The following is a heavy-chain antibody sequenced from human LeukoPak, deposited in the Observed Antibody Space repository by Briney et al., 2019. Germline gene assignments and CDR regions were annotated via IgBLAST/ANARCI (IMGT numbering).Heavy chain of an antibody. CDR2: INAGNGNT. CDR3: AIPTHHLVGATTGGMDV. CDR1: GYTFTSYA. D-gene: IGHD1-26*01. J-gene: IGHJ6*02. Sequence: ASVKVSCKASGYTFTSYAMHWVRQAPGQRLEWMGWINAGNGNTKYSQKFQGRVTITRDTSASTAYMELSSLRSEDTAVYYCAIPTHHLVGATTGGMDVWGQGTTVTVSS. V-gene: IGHV1-3*01.